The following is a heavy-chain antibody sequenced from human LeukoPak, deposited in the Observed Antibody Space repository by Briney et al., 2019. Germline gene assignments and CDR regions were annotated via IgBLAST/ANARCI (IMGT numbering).Heavy chain of an antibody. CDR3: AREVRGPGWWQHPDAFDI. CDR1: GFTFSSYS. D-gene: IGHD4-23*01. V-gene: IGHV3-21*01. CDR2: ISSSCSYI. J-gene: IGHJ3*02. Sequence: GGSLRLSCAASGFTFSSYSMNWVRQAPGKGLEWVSSISSSCSYIYYADSVKGRFTISRDNAKNSLYLQMDSLRAEDTAVYYCAREVRGPGWWQHPDAFDIWGQGTMVTVSS.